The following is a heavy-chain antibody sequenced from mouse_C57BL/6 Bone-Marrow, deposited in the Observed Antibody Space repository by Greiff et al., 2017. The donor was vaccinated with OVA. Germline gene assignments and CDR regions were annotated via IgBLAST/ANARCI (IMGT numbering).Heavy chain of an antibody. V-gene: IGHV1-85*01. CDR2: IYPRDGST. J-gene: IGHJ3*01. CDR1: GYTFTSYD. Sequence: VQLQQPGPELVKPGASVKLSCKASGYTFTSYDINWVKQRPGQGLEWIGWIYPRDGSTKYNEKFKGKATLTVDTSSSTAYMELHSLTSEDSAVYFCARGEDYYGSSYQGFAYWGQGTLVTVSA. D-gene: IGHD1-1*01. CDR3: ARGEDYYGSSYQGFAY.